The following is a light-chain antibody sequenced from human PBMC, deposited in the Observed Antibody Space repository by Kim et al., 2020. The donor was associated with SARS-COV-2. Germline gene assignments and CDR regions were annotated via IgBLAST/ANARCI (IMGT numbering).Light chain of an antibody. CDR2: VGS. CDR3: CSYAGSSIWV. V-gene: IGLV2-23*01. Sequence: GQVLTLHFPGPSCDVGSYNLVSWYQQRTGNAPKLMIYVGSKLPSGVSNRFSVSKSGNTASLTISGLQAEDEADYYFCSYAGSSIWVFGGGTQLTVL. CDR1: SCDVGSYNL. J-gene: IGLJ3*02.